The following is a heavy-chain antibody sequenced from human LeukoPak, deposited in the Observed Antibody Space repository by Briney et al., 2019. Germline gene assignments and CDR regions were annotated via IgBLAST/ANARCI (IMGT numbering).Heavy chain of an antibody. Sequence: GGSLRLSCAASGFTFSSYGMHWVRQAPGKGLEWVAFIRYDGSDKYYADSVKDRSTISRDNSKNTLYLQMNSLKADDTAVYYCAKDQSYVAVVAATLDYWGQGTLVTVSS. V-gene: IGHV3-30*02. J-gene: IGHJ4*02. CDR2: IRYDGSDK. CDR1: GFTFSSYG. D-gene: IGHD2-15*01. CDR3: AKDQSYVAVVAATLDY.